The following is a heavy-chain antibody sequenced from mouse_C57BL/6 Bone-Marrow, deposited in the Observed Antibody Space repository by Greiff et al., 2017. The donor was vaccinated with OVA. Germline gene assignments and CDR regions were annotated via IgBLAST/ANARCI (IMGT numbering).Heavy chain of an antibody. Sequence: DVKLVESGGGLVQPGGSLSLSCAASGFTFTDYYMSWVRQPPGKALEWLGFIRNKANGYTTEYSASVKGRFTISRDNSQSILYLQMNALRAEDSATYYCARYIVLGGSSYGTGTDYAMDYWGQGTSVTVSS. J-gene: IGHJ4*01. CDR3: ARYIVLGGSSYGTGTDYAMDY. D-gene: IGHD1-1*01. CDR2: IRNKANGYTT. CDR1: GFTFTDYY. V-gene: IGHV7-3*01.